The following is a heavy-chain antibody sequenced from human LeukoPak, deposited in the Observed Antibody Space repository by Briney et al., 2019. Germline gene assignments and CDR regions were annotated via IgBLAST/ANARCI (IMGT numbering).Heavy chain of an antibody. D-gene: IGHD6-6*01. Sequence: GASVKVSCKASGYTFTSYGISWVRQAPGQGLEWMGWISAYNGNTNYAQKLQGRVTITRNTSISTAYMELSSLRSEDTAVYYCARENSSSFYYWGQGTLVTVSS. J-gene: IGHJ4*02. V-gene: IGHV1-18*01. CDR1: GYTFTSYG. CDR2: ISAYNGNT. CDR3: ARENSSSFYY.